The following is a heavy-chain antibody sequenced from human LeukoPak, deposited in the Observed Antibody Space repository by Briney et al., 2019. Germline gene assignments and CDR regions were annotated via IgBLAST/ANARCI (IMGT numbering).Heavy chain of an antibody. D-gene: IGHD1-7*01. V-gene: IGHV3-30*15. CDR1: GFIFSNFA. J-gene: IGHJ6*03. CDR2: ISYDGKSK. Sequence: GGSLRLSCVGSGFIFSNFAMHWVRQAPGKGLEWVALISYDGKSKYYADSMKGRFIISRDNSKNTLFLQMSGLRVEDTAVYYCAREEQELVRDYYYYMVVWGKGTTVTVSS. CDR3: AREEQELVRDYYYYMVV.